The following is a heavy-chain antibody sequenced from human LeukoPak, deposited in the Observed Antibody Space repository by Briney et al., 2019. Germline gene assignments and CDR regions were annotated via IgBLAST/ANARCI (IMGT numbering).Heavy chain of an antibody. J-gene: IGHJ4*02. CDR1: GYSISSGYY. CDR3: ARRTPGQYYFDY. Sequence: KPSETLSLTCIVSGYSISSGYYWSWIRQPPGKGLEWIGYIYTSGSTNYNPSLKSRVTISVDTSKNQFSLKLSSVTAADTAVYYCARRTPGQYYFDYWGQGTLVTVSS. V-gene: IGHV4-4*09. CDR2: IYTSGST. D-gene: IGHD1-1*01.